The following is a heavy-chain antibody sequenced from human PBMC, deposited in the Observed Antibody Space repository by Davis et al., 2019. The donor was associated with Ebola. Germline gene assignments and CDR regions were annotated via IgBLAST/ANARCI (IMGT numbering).Heavy chain of an antibody. Sequence: GESLKISCAASGFTFSSYGMHWVRQAPGKGLEWVAVIWYDGSNKYYADSVKGRFTISRDNSKNTLYLQMNSLRAEDTAVYYCARDDHYDSTRFGYYFDYWGQGTLVTVSS. J-gene: IGHJ4*02. CDR2: IWYDGSNK. CDR3: ARDDHYDSTRFGYYFDY. D-gene: IGHD3-22*01. V-gene: IGHV3-33*01. CDR1: GFTFSSYG.